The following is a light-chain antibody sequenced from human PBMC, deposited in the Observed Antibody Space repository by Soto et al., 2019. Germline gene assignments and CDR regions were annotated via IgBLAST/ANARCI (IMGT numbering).Light chain of an antibody. J-gene: IGKJ5*01. CDR3: QQANSFPIT. Sequence: DIQMAQSPSSLSASVGDRVTITWRASQGITNRLAWYQQKPGKAPKLLIYEASSLQSGVPSRISGSGSGTDFTLTISSLQPEDFATYYCQQANSFPITFGQGTRLEIK. CDR2: EAS. CDR1: QGITNR. V-gene: IGKV1D-12*01.